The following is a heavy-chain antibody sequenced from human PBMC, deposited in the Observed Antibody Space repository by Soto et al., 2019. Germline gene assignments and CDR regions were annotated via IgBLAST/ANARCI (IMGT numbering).Heavy chain of an antibody. CDR1: GGTFSSYT. Sequence: SVKVSCKASGGTFSSYTISWVRQAPGQGLEWMGRIIPILGIANYAQKFQGRVTITADKSTSTAYMELSSLRSEDTAVYYCASYDILTGDSQPPDVWGKGTTVPVSS. CDR3: ASYDILTGDSQPPDV. D-gene: IGHD3-9*01. J-gene: IGHJ6*04. CDR2: IIPILGIA. V-gene: IGHV1-69*02.